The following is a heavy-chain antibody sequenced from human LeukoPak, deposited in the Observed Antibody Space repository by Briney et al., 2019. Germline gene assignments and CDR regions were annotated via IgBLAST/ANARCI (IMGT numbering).Heavy chain of an antibody. Sequence: GGSLRLSCAASGFTFSSYEMNWVRQAPGKGLEWVSYISSSGSTIYYADSVKGRFTISRDNAKKLLYLQMDSLRAEDTAVYYCARDGGDYGSGSYYAYWGQGTLVTVSS. D-gene: IGHD3-10*01. CDR2: ISSSGSTI. CDR1: GFTFSSYE. J-gene: IGHJ4*02. CDR3: ARDGGDYGSGSYYAY. V-gene: IGHV3-48*03.